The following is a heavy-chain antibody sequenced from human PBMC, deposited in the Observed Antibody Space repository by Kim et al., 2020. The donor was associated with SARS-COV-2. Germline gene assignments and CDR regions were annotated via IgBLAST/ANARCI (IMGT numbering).Heavy chain of an antibody. CDR3: ARNQHIVVVPAARWGGYFDY. J-gene: IGHJ4*02. D-gene: IGHD2-2*01. CDR2: ISYDGSNK. V-gene: IGHV3-30*04. CDR1: GFTFSSYA. Sequence: GGSLRLSCAASGFTFSSYAMHWVRQAPGKGLEWVAVISYDGSNKYYADSVKGRFTISRDNSKNTLYLQMNSLRAEDTAVYYCARNQHIVVVPAARWGGYFDYWGQGTLVTVSS.